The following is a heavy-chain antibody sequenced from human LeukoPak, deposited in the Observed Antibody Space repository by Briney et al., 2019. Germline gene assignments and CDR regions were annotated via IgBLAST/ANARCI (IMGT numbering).Heavy chain of an antibody. V-gene: IGHV1-8*02. CDR2: MTHTSGNT. D-gene: IGHD6-6*01. CDR1: GYTFSSDD. CDR3: ARLPKYSRPLDY. J-gene: IGHJ4*02. Sequence: GASVEGSCKASGYTFSSDDINWGRQATGQGLEWMGWMTHTSGNTANAQNLQARVTMSRDPSISTAYMELSSLRSEDTAVYYCARLPKYSRPLDYWGQGTLVTVSS.